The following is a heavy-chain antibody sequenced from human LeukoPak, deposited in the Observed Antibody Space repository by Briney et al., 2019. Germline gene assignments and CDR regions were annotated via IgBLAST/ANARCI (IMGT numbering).Heavy chain of an antibody. V-gene: IGHV4-4*02. J-gene: IGHJ4*02. Sequence: SETLSLTCAVSGVSVSSSSGHWWSWVRQPPGKGFEWIGEAHHSGLTSYSPSFERRVSMSVDTSKNEFSLKLNSVTAADTAVYYCARGSDYVWGVWGQGTLVTVSS. CDR2: AHHSGLT. CDR1: GVSVSSSSGHW. D-gene: IGHD3-16*01. CDR3: ARGSDYVWGV.